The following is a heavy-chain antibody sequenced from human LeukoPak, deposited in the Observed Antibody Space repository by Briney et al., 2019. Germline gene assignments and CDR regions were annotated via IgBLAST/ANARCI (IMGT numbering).Heavy chain of an antibody. D-gene: IGHD3-22*01. Sequence: PGGSLRLSCAASGFTVSSNYMSWVRQAPGKGLEWVSVIYSGGSTYYADSVKGRFTISRDNSKNTLYLQMSSLRAEDTAVYYCARDRTYYDSSGYSYGMDVWGQGTTVTVSS. CDR2: IYSGGST. J-gene: IGHJ6*02. V-gene: IGHV3-66*01. CDR1: GFTVSSNY. CDR3: ARDRTYYDSSGYSYGMDV.